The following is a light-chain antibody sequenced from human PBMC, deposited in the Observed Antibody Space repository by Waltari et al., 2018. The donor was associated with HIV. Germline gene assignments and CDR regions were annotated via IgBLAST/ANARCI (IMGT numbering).Light chain of an antibody. CDR2: RNT. J-gene: IGLJ3*02. Sequence: QSVLAQPPSASGTPGQTVTISCSGTRSNFGYNSLYWYQHLPGTAPKLLIYRNTQRPSGVPDRFFGSKSGTSASLAISGLRSEDEADYYCSAWDDSLYSRVFGGGTKLTVL. CDR3: SAWDDSLYSRV. V-gene: IGLV1-47*01. CDR1: RSNFGYNS.